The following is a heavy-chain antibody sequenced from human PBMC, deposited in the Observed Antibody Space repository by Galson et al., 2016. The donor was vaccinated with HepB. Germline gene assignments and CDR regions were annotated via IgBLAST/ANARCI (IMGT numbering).Heavy chain of an antibody. J-gene: IGHJ4*02. CDR3: ARGLPLIAAEGYLDH. CDR1: GGSFSGYY. V-gene: IGHV4-34*01. Sequence: SETLSLTCGVCGGSFSGYYWSWIRQSPGKGLEWIGEINRSGSTNYNPSLTSRVTISVDTSKKQVFLNVSSVTAADSAVYYCARGLPLIAAEGYLDHWGQGTLVTVSS. D-gene: IGHD6-13*01. CDR2: INRSGST.